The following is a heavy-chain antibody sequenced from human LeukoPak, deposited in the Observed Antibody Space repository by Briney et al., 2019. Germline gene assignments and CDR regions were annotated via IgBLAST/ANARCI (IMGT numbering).Heavy chain of an antibody. J-gene: IGHJ4*02. CDR1: GYTLTELS. CDR2: FDPEDGET. V-gene: IGHV1-24*01. D-gene: IGHD3-22*01. CDR3: ASHQRGYDSSGYLDY. Sequence: GASVKVSCKVSGYTLTELSMHWVRQAPGKGLEWMGGFDPEDGETIYAQKFQGRVTMTEDTSTDTAYMELSSLRSEDTAVYYCASHQRGYDSSGYLDYWGQGTLVTVSS.